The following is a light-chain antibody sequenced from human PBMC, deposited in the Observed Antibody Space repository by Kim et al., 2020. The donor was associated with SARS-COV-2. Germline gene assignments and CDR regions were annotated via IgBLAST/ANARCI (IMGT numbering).Light chain of an antibody. V-gene: IGKV1-17*01. Sequence: ASEGDRVTITCRESQDIRNDLGWYQQNPGRAPKRLIYGASSLQSGVPSRFSGSGSGTEFTLTISSLQPEDFATYFCLQHNTYPITFGQGTRLEIK. CDR1: QDIRND. CDR2: GAS. J-gene: IGKJ5*01. CDR3: LQHNTYPIT.